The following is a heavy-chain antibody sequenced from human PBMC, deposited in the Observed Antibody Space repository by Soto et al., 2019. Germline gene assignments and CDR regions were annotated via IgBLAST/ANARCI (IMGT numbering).Heavy chain of an antibody. V-gene: IGHV3-64D*06. CDR3: VKYSQPVG. Sequence: GGSLRLSCAASGFIFHNYTMHWFRQAPGKGLEYVSTIDKDGIRTYYADSVKGRFTISRDNPKSTLYLEMRNLRLEDTAVYYCVKYSQPVGWGQGALVTVSS. D-gene: IGHD1-26*01. J-gene: IGHJ4*02. CDR1: GFIFHNYT. CDR2: IDKDGIRT.